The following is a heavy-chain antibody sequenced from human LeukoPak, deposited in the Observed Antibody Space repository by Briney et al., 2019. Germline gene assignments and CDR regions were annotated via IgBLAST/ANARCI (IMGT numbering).Heavy chain of an antibody. D-gene: IGHD3-22*01. V-gene: IGHV3-7*03. J-gene: IGHJ4*02. CDR3: ARGGTNTYYYDSSGYYDY. Sequence: GGSLRLSCAASGFGFRYYWMSWVRQAPGKGLEWVAHIKEDGSENSYVDSVKGRFTISRDNAKNSLYLQMNSLRAEDTAVYYCARGGTNTYYYDSSGYYDYWGQGTLVTVSS. CDR1: GFGFRYYW. CDR2: IKEDGSEN.